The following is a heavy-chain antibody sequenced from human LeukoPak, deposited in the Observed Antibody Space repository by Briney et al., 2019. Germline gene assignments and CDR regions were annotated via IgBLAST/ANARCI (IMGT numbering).Heavy chain of an antibody. CDR1: GSTFSDYY. J-gene: IGHJ4*02. CDR2: ISSSGETR. CDR3: ARDTYGGSNFDY. V-gene: IGHV3-11*04. Sequence: GGSLRLSCVASGSTFSDYYMSWIRQAPGKGLEWVSYISSSGETRYYADSVKGRFTISRDNAKNSLFLQMNSLRAEDTAVYYCARDTYGGSNFDYWGQGTLVTVSS. D-gene: IGHD4-23*01.